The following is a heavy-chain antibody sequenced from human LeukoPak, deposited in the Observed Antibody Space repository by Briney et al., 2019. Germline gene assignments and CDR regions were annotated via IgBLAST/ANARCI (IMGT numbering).Heavy chain of an antibody. D-gene: IGHD6-13*01. V-gene: IGHV5-10-1*01. CDR1: GYSFTSYW. CDR3: ARLGGIAAAGAYNWFDP. Sequence: GESLKISCKGSGYSFTSYWISWVRQMPGKGPEWMGRIDPSDSYTNYSPSFQGHVTISADKSISTAYLQWSSLKASDTAMYYCARLGGIAAAGAYNWFDPWGQGTLVTVSS. CDR2: IDPSDSYT. J-gene: IGHJ5*02.